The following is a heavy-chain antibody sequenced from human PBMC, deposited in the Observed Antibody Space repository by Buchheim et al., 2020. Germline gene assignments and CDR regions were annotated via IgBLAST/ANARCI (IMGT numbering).Heavy chain of an antibody. V-gene: IGHV3-23*01. Sequence: EVQLLESGGDLVQPGGSLRLSCAASGFTFSSYAMSWVRQAPGKGLDWVSTISGSGATTYYADSVKGRFTISRDNSKNTLYLQMNNLRAEDAAVYYCAKYITEYTYAIDYWGQGTL. CDR1: GFTFSSYA. D-gene: IGHD5-18*01. CDR3: AKYITEYTYAIDY. J-gene: IGHJ4*02. CDR2: ISGSGATT.